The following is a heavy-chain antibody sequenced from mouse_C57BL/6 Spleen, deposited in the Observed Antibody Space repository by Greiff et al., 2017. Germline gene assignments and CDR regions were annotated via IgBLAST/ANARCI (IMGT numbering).Heavy chain of an antibody. D-gene: IGHD2-4*01. Sequence: QVQLQQPGAELVMPGASVKLSCKASGYTFTSSWMHWVKQRPGQGLEWIGEIDPSDSYTNYNQKFKGKSTLTVDKSSSTAYMQLSSLTSEDSAVYYCARIYYDYEFDYWGQGTTLTVTT. CDR2: IDPSDSYT. CDR3: ARIYYDYEFDY. J-gene: IGHJ2*01. V-gene: IGHV1-69*01. CDR1: GYTFTSSW.